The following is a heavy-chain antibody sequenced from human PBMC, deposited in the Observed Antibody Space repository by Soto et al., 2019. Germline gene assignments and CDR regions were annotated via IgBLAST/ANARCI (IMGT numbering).Heavy chain of an antibody. CDR1: GGSISDYY. CDR2: IYYSGST. CDR3: ASLYSSTSGWLDF. J-gene: IGHJ4*02. Sequence: QVRLQESGPGLVKPSETLSLTCTVSGGSISDYYWSWIRQSPGKGLEWIGYIYYSGSTNYNPSLKSRVPISVDTSKNQFSLKLTSVTAADTAVYYCASLYSSTSGWLDFWGQGTLVTVSS. V-gene: IGHV4-59*01. D-gene: IGHD6-13*01.